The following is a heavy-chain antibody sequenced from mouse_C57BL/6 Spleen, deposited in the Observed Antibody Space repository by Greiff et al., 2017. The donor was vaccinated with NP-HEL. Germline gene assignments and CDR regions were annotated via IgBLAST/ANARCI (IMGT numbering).Heavy chain of an antibody. CDR2: IYPSDSDT. J-gene: IGHJ2*01. CDR3: ARQYYGSSYYVDY. D-gene: IGHD1-1*01. CDR1: GYTFTSYW. Sequence: QVQLQQPGAELVRPGSSVKLSCKASGYTFTSYWMDWVKQRPGQGLEWIGNIYPSDSDTHYNHKFTAKATLTVDNSSSTAYMQLSRLTSEDSAVYYCARQYYGSSYYVDYGGQGTTLTVSS. V-gene: IGHV1-61*01.